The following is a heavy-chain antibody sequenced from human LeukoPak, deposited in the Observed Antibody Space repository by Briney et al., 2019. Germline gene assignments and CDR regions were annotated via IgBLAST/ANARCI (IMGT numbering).Heavy chain of an antibody. D-gene: IGHD3-9*01. V-gene: IGHV3-21*01. J-gene: IGHJ4*02. CDR1: GFTFNTFN. CDR3: ARGHYDVLAASYKWTPDY. CDR2: ITSGGDYI. Sequence: GGSLRLSCAASGFTFNTFNMNWVRQAPGKGLEWVSSITSGGDYIYYADSVKGRFTTSRDNAKNSRSLQLNRLRVEDTAVYYCARGHYDVLAASYKWTPDYWGQGTLVTVSS.